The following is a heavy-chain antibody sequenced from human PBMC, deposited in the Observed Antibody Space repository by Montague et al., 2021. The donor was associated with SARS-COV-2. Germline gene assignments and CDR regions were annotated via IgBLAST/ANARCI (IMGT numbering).Heavy chain of an antibody. J-gene: IGHJ6*02. Sequence: SLRLSCAASGFTFSNAWMSWVRQAPGKGLEWVGRIKSKTDGGTTDYAAPVKGRFTISRDDSKNTLYLQMNGLKTEDTAVYYCTTDGVTYYDFWSGTVEWLGDYYYYGMDVWGQGTTVTVSS. CDR3: TTDGVTYYDFWSGTVEWLGDYYYYGMDV. V-gene: IGHV3-15*01. CDR1: GFTFSNAW. D-gene: IGHD3-3*01. CDR2: IKSKTDGGTT.